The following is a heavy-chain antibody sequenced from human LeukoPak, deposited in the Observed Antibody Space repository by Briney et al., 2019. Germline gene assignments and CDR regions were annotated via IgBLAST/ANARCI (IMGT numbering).Heavy chain of an antibody. CDR2: INPNSGGT. J-gene: IGHJ4*02. CDR1: GYTFTGYY. D-gene: IGHD3-22*01. CDR3: ASIETTYYYDSSGYYGFDY. Sequence: ASVKVSCKASGYTFTGYYMHWVRQAPGQGLEWMGWINPNSGGTNYAQEFQGRVTMTRDTSISTAYMELSRLRSDDTAVYYCASIETTYYYDSSGYYGFDYWGQGTLVTVSS. V-gene: IGHV1-2*02.